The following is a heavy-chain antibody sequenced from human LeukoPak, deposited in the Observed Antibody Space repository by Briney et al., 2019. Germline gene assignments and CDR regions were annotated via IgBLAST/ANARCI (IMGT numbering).Heavy chain of an antibody. J-gene: IGHJ5*02. CDR2: ISHGGTT. CDR3: ARGHSDFGVIMGWFDP. CDR1: GGSFSDYY. Sequence: SETLCLTCAVYGGSFSDYYWNWIRQPPGKGPEWIGDISHGGTTHYNPSLKSRLTISFDTSKNQFSLNLISVTAADTAVYYCARGHSDFGVIMGWFDPWGQGTLVTVSS. V-gene: IGHV4-34*01. D-gene: IGHD2-21*01.